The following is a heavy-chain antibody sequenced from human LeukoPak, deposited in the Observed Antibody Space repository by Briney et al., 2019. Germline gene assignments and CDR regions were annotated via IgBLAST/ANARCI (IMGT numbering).Heavy chain of an antibody. CDR2: MNPKSGNT. J-gene: IGHJ4*02. D-gene: IGHD3-10*01. CDR3: ARDHGSGSSAIDY. CDR1: GYTFTNYD. Sequence: GASVKVSCKASGYTFTNYDINWVRQATGQGLEWMGWMNPKSGNTGYAQKFQGRVTMTRNTSISTAYMELSSLRSEDTAVYYGARDHGSGSSAIDYWGQGTLVTVSS. V-gene: IGHV1-8*01.